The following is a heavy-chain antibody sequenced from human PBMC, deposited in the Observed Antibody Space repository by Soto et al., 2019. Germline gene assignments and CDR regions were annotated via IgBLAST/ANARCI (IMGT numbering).Heavy chain of an antibody. D-gene: IGHD3-10*01. CDR2: INGGSGNT. Sequence: QVHLVQSGAEVKKPGASVKVSCKASGYTFTSYVIHWVRQAPGQRLEWMGWINGGSGNTKYSQKFQGRVSITRDTSANTAYMELSSLRSEDTAVYYCARDAFICLGERGEYLQYWGQGTLVTVSS. V-gene: IGHV1-3*01. CDR1: GYTFTSYV. CDR3: ARDAFICLGERGEYLQY. J-gene: IGHJ1*01.